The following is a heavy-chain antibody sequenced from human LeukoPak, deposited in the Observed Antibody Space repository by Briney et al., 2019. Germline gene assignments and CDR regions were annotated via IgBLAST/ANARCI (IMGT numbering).Heavy chain of an antibody. CDR3: VRQAAGVAY. V-gene: IGHV3-64*01. CDR1: GFTFSTYA. CDR2: ISSNGGST. D-gene: IGHD6-13*01. Sequence: PGGSLRLSCAASGFTFSTYAMHWVRQAPGKGLEYVSGISSNGGSTYYANSMKGRFTISRDNSKNTLYLQMGSLRAEDMAVYYCVRQAAGVAYWGQGTLVTVSS. J-gene: IGHJ4*02.